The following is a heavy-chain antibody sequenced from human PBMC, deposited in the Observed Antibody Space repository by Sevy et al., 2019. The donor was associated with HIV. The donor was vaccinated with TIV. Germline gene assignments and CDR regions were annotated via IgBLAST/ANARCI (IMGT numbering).Heavy chain of an antibody. CDR1: GYSISSGYY. Sequence: SETLSLTCAVSGYSISSGYYWGWIRQPPGKGLEWIGSIYHSGSTYYNPSLKSRVTISVDTSKNQFSLKLSSVTAADTAVYYCARVDPYYYGSGSYYIPYYYYYMDVWGNGTTVTVSS. J-gene: IGHJ6*03. V-gene: IGHV4-38-2*01. D-gene: IGHD3-10*01. CDR2: IYHSGST. CDR3: ARVDPYYYGSGSYYIPYYYYYMDV.